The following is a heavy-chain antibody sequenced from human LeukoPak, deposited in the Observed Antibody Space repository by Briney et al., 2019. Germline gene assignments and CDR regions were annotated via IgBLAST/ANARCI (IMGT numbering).Heavy chain of an antibody. D-gene: IGHD6-6*01. CDR3: ARDRTSSYY. J-gene: IGHJ4*02. V-gene: IGHV3-7*01. CDR2: IKPDGSEK. Sequence: PGGSLRLSCAASGFTFSDYYMSWIRQAPGKGLEWVANIKPDGSEKYYVDSVKGRFTISRDNAKNSLYLQMNSLRAEDTAVYYCARDRTSSYYWGQGSLVTVSS. CDR1: GFTFSDYY.